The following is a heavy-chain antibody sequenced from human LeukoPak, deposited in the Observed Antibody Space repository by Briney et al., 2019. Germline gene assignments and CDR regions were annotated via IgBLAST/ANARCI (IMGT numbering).Heavy chain of an antibody. D-gene: IGHD2-15*01. CDR2: IYYSGST. J-gene: IGHJ3*02. CDR1: GDSISSYY. CDR3: ARGVVVAAPRGFAFDI. V-gene: IGHV4-59*01. Sequence: SETLSLTCTVSGDSISSYYWSWIRQPPGKGLEWIGYIYYSGSTNYSPSFNSRVTISADTSKNQFSLKLSSLTAADTAVYYCARGVVVAAPRGFAFDIWGQGTMVTVSS.